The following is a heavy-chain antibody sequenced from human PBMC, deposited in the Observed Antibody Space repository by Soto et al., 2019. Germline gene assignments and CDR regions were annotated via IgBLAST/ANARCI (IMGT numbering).Heavy chain of an antibody. CDR3: ARENSTYYYDSSGYYVNYYGMDV. D-gene: IGHD3-22*01. V-gene: IGHV3-21*01. Sequence: ESGGGLVKPGGSLRLSCAASGFTFSSYSMNWVRQAPGKGLEWVSSISSSSSYIYYADSVKGRFTISRDNAKNSLYLQMNSLRAEDTAEYYCARENSTYYYDSSGYYVNYYGMDVWGQGTTVTVSS. CDR2: ISSSSSYI. CDR1: GFTFSSYS. J-gene: IGHJ6*02.